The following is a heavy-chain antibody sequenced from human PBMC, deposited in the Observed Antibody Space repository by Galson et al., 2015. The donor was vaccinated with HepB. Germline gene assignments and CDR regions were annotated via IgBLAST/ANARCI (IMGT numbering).Heavy chain of an antibody. D-gene: IGHD6-19*01. V-gene: IGHV2-5*02. CDR2: IYWDDGE. Sequence: PALVKPTQTLTLTCTFSGFSLSSNHVGVGWIRQPPGKALVWLAFIYWDDGERYSPSLRTRLTITKDTSKNRVLLTLTNVDPVDTATYYFAHGSRWLLDSWGQGTLVTVSS. CDR3: AHGSRWLLDS. J-gene: IGHJ5*01. CDR1: GFSLSSNHVG.